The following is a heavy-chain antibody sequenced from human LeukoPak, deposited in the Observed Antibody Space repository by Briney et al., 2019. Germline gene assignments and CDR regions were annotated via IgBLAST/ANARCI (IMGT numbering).Heavy chain of an antibody. Sequence: GESLKISCKGSGYSFTSYWIGWVRQMPGKGLEWMDIIYPGDSDTRYSPSFQGQVTMSADRSISTTYLQWSSLKASDTAMYYCARPLDAVAGTSSDYWGQGTLVTVSS. CDR3: ARPLDAVAGTSSDY. CDR2: IYPGDSDT. J-gene: IGHJ4*02. V-gene: IGHV5-51*01. D-gene: IGHD6-19*01. CDR1: GYSFTSYW.